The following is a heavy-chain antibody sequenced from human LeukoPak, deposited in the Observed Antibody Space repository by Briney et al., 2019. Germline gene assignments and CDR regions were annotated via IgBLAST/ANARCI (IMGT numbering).Heavy chain of an antibody. D-gene: IGHD5-18*01. CDR2: ISYDGSNK. V-gene: IGHV3-30*03. Sequence: GRSLRLSRAASGFTFSSYGMHWVRQAPGKGLEWVAVISYDGSNKYYADSVKGRFTISRDNSKNTLYLQMNSLRAEDTAVYYCARSPVDTAMADSWGQGTLVTVSS. J-gene: IGHJ5*01. CDR3: ARSPVDTAMADS. CDR1: GFTFSSYG.